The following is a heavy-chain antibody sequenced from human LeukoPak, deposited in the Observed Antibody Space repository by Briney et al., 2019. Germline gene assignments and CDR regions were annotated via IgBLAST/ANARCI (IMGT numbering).Heavy chain of an antibody. D-gene: IGHD5-18*01. J-gene: IGHJ4*02. Sequence: GGSLRLSCAASGFTFSSYWMSWVRQAPGKGLEWVANIKQDGSEKYYVDSVKGRFTISRDNAKNSLYLQMNSLRAEDTAVYYCARVSIQLWTLPDYWAQGTLVTVSS. CDR3: ARVSIQLWTLPDY. CDR2: IKQDGSEK. CDR1: GFTFSSYW. V-gene: IGHV3-7*01.